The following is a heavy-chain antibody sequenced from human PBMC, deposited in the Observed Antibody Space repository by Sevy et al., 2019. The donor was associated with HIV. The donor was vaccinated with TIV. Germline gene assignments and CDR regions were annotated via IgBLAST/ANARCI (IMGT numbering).Heavy chain of an antibody. D-gene: IGHD2-2*01. J-gene: IGHJ4*02. CDR1: GFTFSSYA. CDR2: ISSSSTYI. CDR3: ARDGGCTSTSCLLYFDY. V-gene: IGHV3-21*01. Sequence: GGSLRLSCEASGFTFSSYAIHWVRQAPGKGLEWVSSISSSSTYIYYADSVKGRFTISRDNAKNSLYLQMNSLRAEDTAVYYCARDGGCTSTSCLLYFDYWGQGTLVTVSS.